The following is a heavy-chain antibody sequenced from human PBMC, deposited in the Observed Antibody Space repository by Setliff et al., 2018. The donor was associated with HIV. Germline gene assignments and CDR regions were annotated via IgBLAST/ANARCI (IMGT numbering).Heavy chain of an antibody. D-gene: IGHD3-10*01. CDR1: GFSFSSYA. CDR2: ISPDSVTT. Sequence: PGGSLRLSCAANGFSFSSYAMNWVRQAPGRGLEWVAAISPDSVTTLYRDSVKGRFSISRDNSRNTLYLQMNSLTVEDTALYYCAIWTSYYGTWGRGTLVTVSS. J-gene: IGHJ4*02. CDR3: AIWTSYYGT. V-gene: IGHV3-23*02.